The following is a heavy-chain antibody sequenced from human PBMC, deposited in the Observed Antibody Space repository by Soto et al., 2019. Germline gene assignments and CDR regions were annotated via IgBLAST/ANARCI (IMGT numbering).Heavy chain of an antibody. D-gene: IGHD3-10*01. CDR1: GFTFSSYG. J-gene: IGHJ5*02. V-gene: IGHV3-30*18. CDR3: AKDPVLGHYGSGSPLNWFDP. Sequence: GGSLRLSCAASGFTFSSYGMHWVRQAPGKGLEWVAVISYDGSNKYYADSVKGRFTISRDNSKNTLYLQMNSLRAEDTAVYYCAKDPVLGHYGSGSPLNWFDPWGQGTLVTVSS. CDR2: ISYDGSNK.